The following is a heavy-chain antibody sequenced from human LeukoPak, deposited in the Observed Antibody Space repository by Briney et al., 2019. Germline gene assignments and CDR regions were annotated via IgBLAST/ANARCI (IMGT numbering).Heavy chain of an antibody. CDR3: ARNDYGDTGYYFDY. Sequence: ASVKVSCKASGYTFADHGISWVRQAPGQRLEWMGWISAYNGHTNNGLKFEGRISMTTDTSTSTAYMELSSLRSEDTAVYYCARNDYGDTGYYFDYWGQGTLVTVSS. CDR2: ISAYNGHT. V-gene: IGHV1-18*01. CDR1: GYTFADHG. D-gene: IGHD4-17*01. J-gene: IGHJ4*02.